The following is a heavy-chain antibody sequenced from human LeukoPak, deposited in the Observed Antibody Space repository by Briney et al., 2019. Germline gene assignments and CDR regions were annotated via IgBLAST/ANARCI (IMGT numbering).Heavy chain of an antibody. CDR2: MNPNSGNT. D-gene: IGHD2-15*01. CDR1: GYTFTSYD. Sequence: ASVKVSCKASGYTFTSYDINWVRQATGQGLEWMGWMNPNSGNTGYAQKFQGRVTITRNTSISTAYVELSSLRSEDTAVYYCARERPGCSGGSCYSYYMDVWGKGTTVTVSS. J-gene: IGHJ6*03. CDR3: ARERPGCSGGSCYSYYMDV. V-gene: IGHV1-8*03.